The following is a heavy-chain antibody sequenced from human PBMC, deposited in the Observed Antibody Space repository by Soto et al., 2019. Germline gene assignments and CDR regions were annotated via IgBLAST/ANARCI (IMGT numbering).Heavy chain of an antibody. V-gene: IGHV4-34*01. J-gene: IGHJ5*02. CDR2: INHSGST. Sequence: SETLSLTCAVYGGSFSGYYWSWIRQPPGKGLEWIGEINHSGSTNYNPSLKSRVTISADTSKNQFSLKLSSVTAADTAVYYCARPGRGSYYDSWSGSRKDQNWFDPWGQRTLVTVSS. CDR3: ARPGRGSYYDSWSGSRKDQNWFDP. D-gene: IGHD3-3*01. CDR1: GGSFSGYY.